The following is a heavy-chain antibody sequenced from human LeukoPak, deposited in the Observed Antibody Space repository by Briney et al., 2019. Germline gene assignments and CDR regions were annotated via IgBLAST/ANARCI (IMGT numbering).Heavy chain of an antibody. CDR1: GGTFSSYA. Sequence: ASVKVSCKASGGTFSSYAISWVRQAPGQGLEWMGGIIPIFGTANYAQKFQGRVTITADESTSTAYMELSSLRSEDTAVYYCARGSYYDFWSGPRYYYYYMDVWGKGTTVTVSS. V-gene: IGHV1-69*13. CDR2: IIPIFGTA. D-gene: IGHD3-3*01. CDR3: ARGSYYDFWSGPRYYYYYMDV. J-gene: IGHJ6*03.